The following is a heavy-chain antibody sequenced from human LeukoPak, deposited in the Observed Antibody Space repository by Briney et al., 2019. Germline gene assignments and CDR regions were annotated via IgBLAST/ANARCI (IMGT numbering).Heavy chain of an antibody. CDR1: GGTFISYA. V-gene: IGHV1-69*01. Sequence: SVKVSCKASGGTFISYAISWVRQAPGQGLEWMGGIIPIFGTANYAQKFQGRVTITADESTSTAYMELSSLRSEDTAVYYCARDTSGYDYGSFDYWGQGTLVTVSS. CDR2: IIPIFGTA. D-gene: IGHD5-12*01. J-gene: IGHJ4*02. CDR3: ARDTSGYDYGSFDY.